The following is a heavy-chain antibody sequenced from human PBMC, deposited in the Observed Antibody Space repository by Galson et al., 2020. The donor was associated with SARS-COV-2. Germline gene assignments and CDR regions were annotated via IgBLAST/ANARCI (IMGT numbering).Heavy chain of an antibody. J-gene: IGHJ4*02. CDR2: ISGSGGST. D-gene: IGHD1-26*01. Sequence: GGSLRLSCAASGFTFSSYAMSWVRQAPGKGLEWVSAISGSGGSTYYAYSVKGRFTISRDNSKNTLYLQMNSLRAEDTAVYYCAKDAGFLWELRGVYWGQGTLVTVSS. CDR3: AKDAGFLWELRGVY. CDR1: GFTFSSYA. V-gene: IGHV3-23*01.